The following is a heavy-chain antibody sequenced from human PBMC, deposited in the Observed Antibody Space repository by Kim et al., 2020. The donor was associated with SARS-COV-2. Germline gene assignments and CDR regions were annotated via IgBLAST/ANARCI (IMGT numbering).Heavy chain of an antibody. Sequence: GGSLRLSCAASGFTFSSYGMHWVRQAPGKGLEWVAVIWYDGSNKYYADSVKGRFTISRDNSKNTLYLQMNSLRAEDTAVYYCARDTAAADAFDIWGQGTMVTVSS. CDR3: ARDTAAADAFDI. CDR2: IWYDGSNK. J-gene: IGHJ3*02. CDR1: GFTFSSYG. V-gene: IGHV3-33*01. D-gene: IGHD6-13*01.